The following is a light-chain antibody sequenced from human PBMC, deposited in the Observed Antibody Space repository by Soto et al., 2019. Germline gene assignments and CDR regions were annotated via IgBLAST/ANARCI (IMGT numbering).Light chain of an antibody. CDR3: QSYDSSLSVV. V-gene: IGLV1-40*01. CDR2: GNS. J-gene: IGLJ2*01. CDR1: SSNIGAGYD. Sequence: QSVLPQPPSVSGAPGQRVTISCTGSSSNIGAGYDVHWYQQLPGTAPKLLIYGNSNRPSGVPDRFSGSKSGTSASLAITGLQAEEEADYYCQSYDSSLSVVFGGGTKLTVL.